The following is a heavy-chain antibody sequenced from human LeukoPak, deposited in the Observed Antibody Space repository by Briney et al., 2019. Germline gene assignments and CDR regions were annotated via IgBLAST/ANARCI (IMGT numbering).Heavy chain of an antibody. J-gene: IGHJ6*03. Sequence: GGSLRLSRAASGFTFDDYAMYWVRQTPGKGLEWVSLISWDGGTTYYADSVKGRFTISRDNSKNSLYLQMNSLKTEDTALYYCAREGMVRGVIIGAYYYYMDVWGKGTTVTVSS. CDR1: GFTFDDYA. V-gene: IGHV3-43D*03. D-gene: IGHD3-10*01. CDR3: AREGMVRGVIIGAYYYYMDV. CDR2: ISWDGGTT.